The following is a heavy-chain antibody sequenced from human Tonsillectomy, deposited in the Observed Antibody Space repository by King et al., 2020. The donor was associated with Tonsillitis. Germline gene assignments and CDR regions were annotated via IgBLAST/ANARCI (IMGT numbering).Heavy chain of an antibody. V-gene: IGHV1-2*02. D-gene: IGHD7-27*01. Sequence: VQLVQSGAEVKKPGASVKVSCKASGYTFTGYDMNWVRQSPGQGLEWIGGINPNSGGTNYAQKYQGRVTMTRDTSISTAYMELSRLRSDDTAVYYCASFLTGEGYWGQGTLVTVSS. J-gene: IGHJ4*02. CDR1: GYTFTGYD. CDR2: INPNSGGT. CDR3: ASFLTGEGY.